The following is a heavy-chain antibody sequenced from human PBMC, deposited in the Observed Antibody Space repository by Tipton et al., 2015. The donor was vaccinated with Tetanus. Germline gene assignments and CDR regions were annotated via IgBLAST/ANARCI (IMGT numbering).Heavy chain of an antibody. D-gene: IGHD1-26*01. Sequence: TLSLTCTVSGGSISSGGYYWSWIRRHPGKGLEWIGDIYNSGSTYYNPSLKSRVTISVDTSKNQFSLKLNSVTAADTAVYYCARDQARGARGWNYFDCWGQGSLVTVSS. CDR1: GGSISSGGYY. J-gene: IGHJ4*02. V-gene: IGHV4-31*03. CDR3: ARDQARGARGWNYFDC. CDR2: IYNSGST.